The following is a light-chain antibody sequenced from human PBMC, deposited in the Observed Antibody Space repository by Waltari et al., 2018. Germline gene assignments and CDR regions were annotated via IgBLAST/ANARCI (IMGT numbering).Light chain of an antibody. CDR3: QQSRQWPRRT. J-gene: IGKJ2*01. Sequence: EIVMTQSPVTMSVSPGEGVTLSCTASESVGTDVAWYRHKPGQPPRLLIYLGSTRATGVPARIRGSGSGTDFSLTIRSLESEDFAFYYCQQSRQWPRRTFGQGTKLE. CDR1: ESVGTD. CDR2: LGS. V-gene: IGKV3D-15*01.